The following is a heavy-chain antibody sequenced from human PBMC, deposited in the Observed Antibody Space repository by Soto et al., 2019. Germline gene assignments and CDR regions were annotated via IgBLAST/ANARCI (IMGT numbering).Heavy chain of an antibody. CDR2: IKQDGSEK. D-gene: IGHD2-15*01. J-gene: IGHJ4*02. Sequence: GGSLRLSCAASGFTFSSYWMSWVRQAPGKGLEWVANIKQDGSEKYYVDSVKGRFTISRDNAKNSLYLQMNSLRAEDTAVFYCASDPLGYCSGGSCYYFDYWGQGTLVTAPQ. V-gene: IGHV3-7*01. CDR1: GFTFSSYW. CDR3: ASDPLGYCSGGSCYYFDY.